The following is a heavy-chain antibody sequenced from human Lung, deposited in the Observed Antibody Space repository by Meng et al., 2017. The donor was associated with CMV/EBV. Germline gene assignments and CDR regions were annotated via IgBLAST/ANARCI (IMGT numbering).Heavy chain of an antibody. J-gene: IGHJ4*02. V-gene: IGHV4-30-4*01. Sequence: VYGGSNSSGDYYWRWIRQPPGKGLEWIGHIYYSGSTYYNPSLKSRVTISVDTSKNQFSLKLSSVTAADTAVYYCARETHGSGSYYDYWGQGTLVTVSS. CDR2: IYYSGST. CDR3: ARETHGSGSYYDY. D-gene: IGHD3-10*01. CDR1: GGSNSSGDYY.